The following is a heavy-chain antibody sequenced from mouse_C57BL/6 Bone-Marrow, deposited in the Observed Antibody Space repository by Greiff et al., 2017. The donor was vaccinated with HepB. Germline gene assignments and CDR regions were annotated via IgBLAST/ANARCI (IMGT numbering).Heavy chain of an antibody. CDR2: IRLKSDNYAT. V-gene: IGHV6-3*01. Sequence: EVHLVESGGGLVQPGGSMKLSCVASGFTFSNYWMNWVRQSPEKGLEWVAQIRLKSDNYATHYAESVKGRFTISRYDSKSSVYLQMNNLRAEDTGIYYCPRGYPDYFDYWGQGTTLTVSS. CDR1: GFTFSNYW. D-gene: IGHD2-14*01. J-gene: IGHJ2*01. CDR3: PRGYPDYFDY.